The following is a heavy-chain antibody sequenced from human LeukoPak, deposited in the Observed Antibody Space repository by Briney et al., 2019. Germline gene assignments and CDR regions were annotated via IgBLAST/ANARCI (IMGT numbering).Heavy chain of an antibody. CDR3: AKLVGAIPSDY. J-gene: IGHJ4*02. CDR1: GFTFSSYG. CDR2: IRCDGTKI. V-gene: IGHV3-30*02. Sequence: GGSLRLSCAASGFTFSSYGMHWVRQAPGKGLEWVSFIRCDGTKIYYADSVKGRFTISRDNSKNTLYLQLSSLRAEDTAVYYCAKLVGAIPSDYWGQGTLVTVSS. D-gene: IGHD1-26*01.